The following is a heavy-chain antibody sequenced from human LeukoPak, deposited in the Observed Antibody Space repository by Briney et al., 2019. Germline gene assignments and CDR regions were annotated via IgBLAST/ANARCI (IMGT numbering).Heavy chain of an antibody. D-gene: IGHD2-2*01. V-gene: IGHV3-30-3*01. J-gene: IGHJ4*02. CDR3: GRELRNDIVVVPDAPDY. CDR1: GFTFSSYA. CDR2: ISYDRTNK. Sequence: GGSLRLSCAASGFTFSSYAMQWVRQAPGKGREWVAIISYDRTNKYYADSVKGRFTISRDKSKNTMYLQINSLRAEDTAVYYCGRELRNDIVVVPDAPDYWGQGTLVTVSS.